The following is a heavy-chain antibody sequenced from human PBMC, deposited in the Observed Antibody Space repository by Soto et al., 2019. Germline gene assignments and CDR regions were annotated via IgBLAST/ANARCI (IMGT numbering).Heavy chain of an antibody. CDR3: SYGSGSYYYYGMDV. J-gene: IGHJ6*02. D-gene: IGHD3-10*01. V-gene: IGHV4-4*02. Sequence: SETLSLTCAVSGGSISSSNWWSWVRQPPGKGLEWIGEIYHSGSTNYNPSLKSRVTISVDKSKNQFSLKLSSVTAADTAVYYCSYGSGSYYYYGMDVWGQGTPVTVSS. CDR1: GGSISSSNW. CDR2: IYHSGST.